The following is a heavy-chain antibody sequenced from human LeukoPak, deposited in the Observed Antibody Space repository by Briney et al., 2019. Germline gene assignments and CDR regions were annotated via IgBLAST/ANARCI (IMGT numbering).Heavy chain of an antibody. CDR3: ARIERSSYSLGFDY. Sequence: KTSETLSLTCTVSGGSISSGGYYWSWIRQHPRKGLEWIGHIYYSGTSFYNPSLTSRVTISVDTSKNQFSLKLTSVNDADTAVYYCARIERSSYSLGFDYWGQGTLVTVSS. CDR2: IYYSGTS. V-gene: IGHV4-31*03. D-gene: IGHD6-6*01. CDR1: GGSISSGGYY. J-gene: IGHJ4*02.